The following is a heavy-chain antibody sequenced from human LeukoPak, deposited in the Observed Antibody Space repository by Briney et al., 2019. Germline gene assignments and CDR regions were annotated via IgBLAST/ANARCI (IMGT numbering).Heavy chain of an antibody. D-gene: IGHD2-21*01. Sequence: SETLSLTCTVSGGSISSGGYYWSWIRQHPGKGLEWIGYIYYSGSTYYNPSLKSRVTISVDTSKNQFSLKLSSVTAADTAVYYCARDSQPGGVVPNYYYGMDVWGQGTTVTVSS. CDR2: IYYSGST. CDR1: GGSISSGGYY. V-gene: IGHV4-31*03. CDR3: ARDSQPGGVVPNYYYGMDV. J-gene: IGHJ6*02.